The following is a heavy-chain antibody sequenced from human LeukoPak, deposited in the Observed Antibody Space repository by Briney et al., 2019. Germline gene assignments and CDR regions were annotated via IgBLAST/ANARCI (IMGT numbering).Heavy chain of an antibody. V-gene: IGHV3-48*01. J-gene: IGHJ6*03. CDR3: AKRAAAGSYYYYMDV. CDR2: ISSSGSTI. CDR1: GFTFSSYN. Sequence: PGGSLRLSCAASGFTFSSYNMNWVRQAPGKVLEWVSYISSSGSTIYYADSVKGRFTISRDNAKNSLYLQLNSLRPEDTAVYYCAKRAAAGSYYYYMDVWGKGTTVTISS. D-gene: IGHD2-2*01.